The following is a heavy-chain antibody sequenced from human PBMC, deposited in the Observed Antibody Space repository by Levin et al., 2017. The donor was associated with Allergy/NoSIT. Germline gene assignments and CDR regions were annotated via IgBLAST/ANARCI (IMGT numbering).Heavy chain of an antibody. CDR1: GFSFSNYW. CDR3: ARDRTGAS. D-gene: IGHD1-26*01. V-gene: IGHV3-7*04. CDR2: IKQDGSEK. J-gene: IGHJ4*02. Sequence: GGSLRLSCAASGFSFSNYWMSWVRQAPGKGLEWVANIKQDGSEKYYVDSVKGRFTISRDNAKNSLYLQMNSLRVEDTAVYFCARDRTGASWGQGTLVTVSS.